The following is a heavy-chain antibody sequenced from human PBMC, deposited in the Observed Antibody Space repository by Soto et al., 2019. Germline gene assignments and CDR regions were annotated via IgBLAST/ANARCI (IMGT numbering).Heavy chain of an antibody. J-gene: IGHJ3*02. V-gene: IGHV1-69*02. D-gene: IGHD1-1*01. CDR1: GGTFSSYT. CDR3: ARATREHDAFDI. CDR2: IIPILGIA. Sequence: ASVKVSCKASGGTFSSYTISWVRQATGQGLEWMGRIIPILGIANYAQKFQGRVTITADKSTSTAYMELSSLRSEDTAVYYCARATREHDAFDIWGQGTMVTVSS.